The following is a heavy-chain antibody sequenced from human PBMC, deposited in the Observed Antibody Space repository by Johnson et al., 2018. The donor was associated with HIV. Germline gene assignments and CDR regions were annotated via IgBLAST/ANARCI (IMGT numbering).Heavy chain of an antibody. D-gene: IGHD5-24*01. CDR2: ISYDGSNK. CDR3: ARYGYRPEAAFDI. J-gene: IGHJ3*02. V-gene: IGHV3-30*03. Sequence: VQLVESGGGVVQPGRSLRLSCAASGFTFSSYGMHWVRQAPGNGLEWVAVISYDGSNKYYADSVKGRFTISRDNSKNTLYLQMNSLRAEETAVYYCARYGYRPEAAFDIWGHGTMVTVSS. CDR1: GFTFSSYG.